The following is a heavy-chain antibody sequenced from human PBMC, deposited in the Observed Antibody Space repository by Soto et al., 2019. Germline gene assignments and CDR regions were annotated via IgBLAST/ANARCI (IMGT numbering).Heavy chain of an antibody. CDR2: INHSGST. D-gene: IGHD2-2*01. J-gene: IGHJ4*02. CDR1: GGSFSGYY. V-gene: IGHV4-34*01. CDR3: ARVDCSSTSCSPFDY. Sequence: QVQLQQWGAGLLKPSETLSLTCAVYGGSFSGYYWSWIRQPPGKGLEWIGEINHSGSTNYNPSLKSRVTISVDMSKNQFSLKLSSVTAADTAVYYCARVDCSSTSCSPFDYWGQGTLVTVSS.